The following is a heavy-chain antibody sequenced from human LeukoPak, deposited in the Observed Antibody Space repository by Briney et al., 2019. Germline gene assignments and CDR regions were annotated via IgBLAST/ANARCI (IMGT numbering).Heavy chain of an antibody. Sequence: GGSLRLSCAASGFTFSSYAMHWVRQAPGKGLEWVAVISYDGSNKYYADSVKGRFTISRDNSKNTLYLQMNSLRAEDTAVYYCAKLLGPTMIVVAKRGPGAFDIWGQGTMVTVSS. CDR2: ISYDGSNK. CDR1: GFTFSSYA. J-gene: IGHJ3*02. D-gene: IGHD3-22*01. CDR3: AKLLGPTMIVVAKRGPGAFDI. V-gene: IGHV3-30-3*02.